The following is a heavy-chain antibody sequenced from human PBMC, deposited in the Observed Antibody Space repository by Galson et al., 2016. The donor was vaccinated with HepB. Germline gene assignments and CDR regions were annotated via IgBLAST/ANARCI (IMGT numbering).Heavy chain of an antibody. CDR1: GFTFSNAW. CDR3: RYGMDV. V-gene: IGHV3-15*01. J-gene: IGHJ6*02. Sequence: SLRLSCAASGFTFSNAWMSWVRQAPGKGLEWVGRITSKTDGGTTDYAAPVKGRFSISRDDSKNTLYLQMNSLKTEDTAVYYCRYGMDVWGQGTTVTVPS. CDR2: ITSKTDGGTT.